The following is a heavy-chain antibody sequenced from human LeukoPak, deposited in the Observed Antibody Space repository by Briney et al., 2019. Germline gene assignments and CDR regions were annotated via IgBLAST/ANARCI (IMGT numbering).Heavy chain of an antibody. V-gene: IGHV1-2*02. D-gene: IGHD6-19*01. CDR1: GCTFTGYY. CDR2: INPNSGGT. CDR3: ARDTRGIAVAGKVFGY. Sequence: ASVKVSCKASGCTFTGYYMHWVRQAPGQGLEWMGWINPNSGGTNYAQKFQGRVTMTRDTSISTAYMELSRLRSDDTAVYYCARDTRGIAVAGKVFGYWGQGTLVTVSS. J-gene: IGHJ4*02.